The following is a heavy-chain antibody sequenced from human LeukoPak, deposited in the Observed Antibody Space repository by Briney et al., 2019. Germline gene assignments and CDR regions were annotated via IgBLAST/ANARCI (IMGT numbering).Heavy chain of an antibody. D-gene: IGHD3-10*01. CDR2: INSDGSST. CDR1: GFAFSSYW. Sequence: SGGSLRLSCAASGFAFSSYWMHWVRQAPVKGLVWVSRINSDGSSTSYADSVKGRFTISRDNAKNTLYMQMNSLRAEDTAVYYCAKERGPRQALDYWGQGTLVTVSS. CDR3: AKERGPRQALDY. V-gene: IGHV3-74*01. J-gene: IGHJ4*02.